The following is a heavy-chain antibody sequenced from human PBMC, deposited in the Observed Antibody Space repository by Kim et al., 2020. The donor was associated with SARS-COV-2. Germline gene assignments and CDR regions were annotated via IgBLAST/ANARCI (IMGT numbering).Heavy chain of an antibody. J-gene: IGHJ4*02. CDR3: ARDSSPDLYYFDY. D-gene: IGHD3-16*01. CDR1: GYSISSGYY. Sequence: SETLSLTCTVSGYSISSGYYWGWIRQPPGKGLEWIGSIYHSGSTYYNPSLKSRVTISVDTYKNQVSLKLSSVTAADTAVYYCARDSSPDLYYFDYWGQGT. V-gene: IGHV4-38-2*02. CDR2: IYHSGST.